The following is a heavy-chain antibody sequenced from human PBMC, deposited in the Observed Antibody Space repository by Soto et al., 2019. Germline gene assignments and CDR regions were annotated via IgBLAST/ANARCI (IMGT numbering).Heavy chain of an antibody. Sequence: QVQLVEYGGGLVKPGGSLRLSCAASGFTFSDYYMSWIRQAPGKGLEWVSYISSSSSYTNYADSVKGRFTISRDNAKKSLYLQMNSLRAEDTAVYYCASGDPPLWFGEGGQGTTVTVSS. CDR3: ASGDPPLWFGE. V-gene: IGHV3-11*05. CDR1: GFTFSDYY. D-gene: IGHD3-10*01. CDR2: ISSSSSYT. J-gene: IGHJ6*02.